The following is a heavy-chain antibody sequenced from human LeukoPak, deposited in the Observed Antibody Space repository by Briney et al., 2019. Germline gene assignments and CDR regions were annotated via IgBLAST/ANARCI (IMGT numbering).Heavy chain of an antibody. Sequence: ASVKVSCKASGYTFTGYYMHWVRRAPGQGLEWMGWINSNSGGTNYAQKFQGRVTMTRDTSISTAYMELSRLRSDDTAVYYCARDRVTFGGVTAHFDYWGQGTLVTVSS. V-gene: IGHV1-2*02. D-gene: IGHD3-16*01. CDR2: INSNSGGT. J-gene: IGHJ4*02. CDR3: ARDRVTFGGVTAHFDY. CDR1: GYTFTGYY.